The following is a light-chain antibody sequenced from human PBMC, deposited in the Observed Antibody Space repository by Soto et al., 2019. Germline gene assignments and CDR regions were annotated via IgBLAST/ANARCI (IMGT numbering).Light chain of an antibody. CDR2: EVS. CDR3: RSYTSSTILI. V-gene: IGLV2-14*01. J-gene: IGLJ2*01. CDR1: SSDVGGYNY. Sequence: QSALTQPASVSGSPGQSITISCTGTSSDVGGYNYVSWYQQHPGKVPELMIYEVSNRPSGISNRFSGSKSGNTASLTISGLQPEDEADYYCRSYTSSTILIFGGGTKLPV.